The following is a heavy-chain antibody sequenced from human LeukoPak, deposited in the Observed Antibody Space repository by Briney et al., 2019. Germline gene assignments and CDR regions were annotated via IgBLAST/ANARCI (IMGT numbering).Heavy chain of an antibody. CDR3: ARERNTMVRGTQYNLFDP. D-gene: IGHD3-10*01. CDR2: INPSGGST. Sequence: ASVKVSCKASGYTFTSYYMHWVRQAPGQGLGWMGIINPSGGSTSAAQKFKGRVTMTRDTSTSTGSMELSSLRSEDTAVYYCARERNTMVRGTQYNLFDPWGQGTLVTVSS. J-gene: IGHJ5*02. V-gene: IGHV1-46*01. CDR1: GYTFTSYY.